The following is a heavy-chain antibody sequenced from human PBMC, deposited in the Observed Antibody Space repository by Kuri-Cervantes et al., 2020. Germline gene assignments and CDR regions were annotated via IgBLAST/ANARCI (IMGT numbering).Heavy chain of an antibody. CDR1: GFTFDDYA. D-gene: IGHD2-21*02. Sequence: SLKISCAASGFTFDDYAMHWVRQAPGKGLEWVSGISWNSGSIGYADSVKGRFTISRDNSKNTLYLQMNSLRAEDTAVYYCARDRLAYCGGDCAPSDYWGQGTLVTVSS. CDR3: ARDRLAYCGGDCAPSDY. CDR2: ISWNSGSI. J-gene: IGHJ4*02. V-gene: IGHV3-9*01.